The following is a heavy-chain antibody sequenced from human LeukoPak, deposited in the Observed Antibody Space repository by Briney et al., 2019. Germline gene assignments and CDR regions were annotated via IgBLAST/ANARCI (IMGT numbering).Heavy chain of an antibody. CDR2: ISSSSSYI. CDR1: GFTFSSYS. Sequence: KSGGSLRLSCAASGFTFSSYSMNWVRQAPGKGLEWVSSISSSSSYIYYADSVKGRFTISRDNAKNSLYLQMNSLRAEDTAVYYCAREISGNYYGSGSYYNSEYYFDYWGQGTLVTVSS. D-gene: IGHD3-10*01. CDR3: AREISGNYYGSGSYYNSEYYFDY. J-gene: IGHJ4*02. V-gene: IGHV3-21*01.